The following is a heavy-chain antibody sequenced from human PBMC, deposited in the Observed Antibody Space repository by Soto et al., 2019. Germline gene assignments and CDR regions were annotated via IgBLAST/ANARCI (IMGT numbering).Heavy chain of an antibody. CDR1: GYTFSGYY. J-gene: IGHJ6*02. CDR3: ARSLTEGYCTITGCYTRPLYGMDV. D-gene: IGHD2-2*02. Sequence: ASVKVSCKASGYTFSGYYIHWLRQAPGQGLEWMGWINPNSGGTNYAQKFQGRVTVTRDTPTSTDYMELSRLTSDDTAVYYCARSLTEGYCTITGCYTRPLYGMDVWGQGTKVTVSS. CDR2: INPNSGGT. V-gene: IGHV1-2*02.